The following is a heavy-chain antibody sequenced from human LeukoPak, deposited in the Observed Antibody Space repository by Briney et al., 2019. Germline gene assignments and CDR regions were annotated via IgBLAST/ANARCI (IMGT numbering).Heavy chain of an antibody. V-gene: IGHV3-30*04. CDR2: ISYDGSNK. J-gene: IGHJ4*02. CDR1: GFTFSSYA. D-gene: IGHD2-15*01. CDR3: ARGPPAATWFYFDY. Sequence: GRSLRLSCAAPGFTFSSYAMHWVRQAPGKGLEWVAVISYDGSNKYYADSVKGRFTISRDNSKNTLYLQMNSLRAEDTAVYYCARGPPAATWFYFDYWSQGTLVTVSS.